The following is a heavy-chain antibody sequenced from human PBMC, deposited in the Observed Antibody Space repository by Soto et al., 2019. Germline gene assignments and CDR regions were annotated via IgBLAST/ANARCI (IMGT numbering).Heavy chain of an antibody. D-gene: IGHD3-16*01. Sequence: GGSLRLSCAASGFTFSSYGMHWVRQAPGKGLEWVAVISYDGSNKYYADSVKGRFTISRDNSKNTLYLQMNSLRAEDTAVYYCAKASQGGYDYIWGSPYDYWGQGTLVTVSS. CDR3: AKASQGGYDYIWGSPYDY. CDR1: GFTFSSYG. V-gene: IGHV3-30*18. J-gene: IGHJ4*02. CDR2: ISYDGSNK.